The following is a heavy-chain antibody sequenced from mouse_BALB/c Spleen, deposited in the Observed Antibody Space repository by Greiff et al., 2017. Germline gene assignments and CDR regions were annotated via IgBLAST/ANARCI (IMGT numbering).Heavy chain of an antibody. J-gene: IGHJ2*01. D-gene: IGHD4-1*01. Sequence: QVQLKQPGAELVRPGASVKLSCKASGYTFTSYWINWVKQRPGQGLEWIGNIYPSDSYTNYNQKFKDKATLTVDKSSSTAYMQLSSPTSEDSAVYYCTLTVFDYWGQGTTLTVSS. CDR2: IYPSDSYT. CDR3: TLTVFDY. CDR1: GYTFTSYW. V-gene: IGHV1-69*02.